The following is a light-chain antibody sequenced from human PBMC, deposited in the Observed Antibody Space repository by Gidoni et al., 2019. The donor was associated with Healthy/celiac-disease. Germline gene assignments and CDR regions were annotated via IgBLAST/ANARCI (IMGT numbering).Light chain of an antibody. CDR1: KLGDKY. CDR2: QDS. J-gene: IGLJ2*01. CDR3: QAWDSSTVV. Sequence: SYELTQPPSVSVSPGQTASITCSGDKLGDKYACWYQQKPGQSPVLVIYQDSKRPSGIPERFSGSNSGNTATQTISGTQAMDEADYYCQAWDSSTVVFGGRTKLTVL. V-gene: IGLV3-1*01.